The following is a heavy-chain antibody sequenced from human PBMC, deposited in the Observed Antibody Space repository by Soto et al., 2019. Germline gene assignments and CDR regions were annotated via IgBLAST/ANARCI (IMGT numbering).Heavy chain of an antibody. CDR3: ARAGPVAGNHAFDI. CDR1: GGSFSSYA. V-gene: IGHV1-69*06. D-gene: IGHD6-19*01. Sequence: QVQLVQSGAEVQKPGSSVKVSCKASGGSFSSYAISWVRQAPVQGLEWMGGIIPIFGTATYAQKFQGRVTIIADKATSTAYMELSSLRSEDTAVYYCARAGPVAGNHAFDIWGQGTLFTVSS. CDR2: IIPIFGTA. J-gene: IGHJ3*02.